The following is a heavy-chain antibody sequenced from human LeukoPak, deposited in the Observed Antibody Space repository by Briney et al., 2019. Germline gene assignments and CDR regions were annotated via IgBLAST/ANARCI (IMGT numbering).Heavy chain of an antibody. CDR3: ARDRSGGYSSGWYGGSFDY. CDR1: GFTFSNIW. Sequence: GGSLRLSCAASGFTFSNIWMSWVRQAPGKGLEWVANIKQDGSEKYYVDSVKGRFTISRDNAKNSLYLQMNSLRAEDTAVYYCARDRSGGYSSGWYGGSFDYWGQGTLVTVSS. D-gene: IGHD6-19*01. J-gene: IGHJ4*02. CDR2: IKQDGSEK. V-gene: IGHV3-7*04.